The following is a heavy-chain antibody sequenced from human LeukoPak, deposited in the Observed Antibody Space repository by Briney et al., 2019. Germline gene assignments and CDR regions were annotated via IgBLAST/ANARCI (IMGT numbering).Heavy chain of an antibody. J-gene: IGHJ4*02. CDR1: GFTFSSYG. V-gene: IGHV3-30*03. Sequence: PGRSLRLSCAASGFTFSSYGMHWVRQAPGKGLDWVAVVKDDGSYISYAPSVKGRFTISRDNSKNTVVLQMNSLNVDDTAIYYCARQSLGASGLDSWGQGMLVTVSS. CDR2: VKDDGSYI. CDR3: ARQSLGASGLDS. D-gene: IGHD1-26*01.